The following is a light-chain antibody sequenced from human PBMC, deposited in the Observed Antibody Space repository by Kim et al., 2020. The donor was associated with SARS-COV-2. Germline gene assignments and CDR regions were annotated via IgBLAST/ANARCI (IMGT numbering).Light chain of an antibody. V-gene: IGKV3-20*01. J-gene: IGKJ1*01. CDR3: HQYADSLWT. CDR2: GAS. Sequence: EIVLTQSPATLSLSPGERATLSCRASQNVNSNYLAWYQQKVGQAPRLVIYGASSRATGIPDGFSGSGSGTDFTLTISRLEPADFAVYYWHQYADSLWTFSRGTEV. CDR1: QNVNSNY.